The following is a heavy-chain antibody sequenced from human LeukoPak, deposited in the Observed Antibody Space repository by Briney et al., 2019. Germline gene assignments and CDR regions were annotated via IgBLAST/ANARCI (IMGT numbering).Heavy chain of an antibody. CDR1: GFTFSSYA. V-gene: IGHV3-23*01. CDR2: ISGSGGST. J-gene: IGHJ4*02. CDR3: AKFKSGYDILTGYDFDY. Sequence: PGGSLRLSCAASGFTFSSYAMSWVRQAPGKGLEWVSAISGSGGSTYYADSVKGRFTISRDNSKNTLYLQMNSLRAEHTAVYYCAKFKSGYDILTGYDFDYWGQGTLVTVSS. D-gene: IGHD3-9*01.